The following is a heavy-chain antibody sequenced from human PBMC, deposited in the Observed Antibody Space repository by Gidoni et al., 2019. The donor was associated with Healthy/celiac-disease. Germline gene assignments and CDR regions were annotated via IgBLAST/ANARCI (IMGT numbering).Heavy chain of an antibody. Sequence: QVQLQESGPGLVKPSETLSLTCTVSGGSISSYYWSWIRQPPGKGLEWIGYIYYSGSTNYNPSLKSRVTISVDTSKNQCSLKLSSVTAADTAVYYCARGRRALYDWFDPWGQGTLVTVSS. D-gene: IGHD2-8*01. CDR2: IYYSGST. CDR1: GGSISSYY. CDR3: ARGRRALYDWFDP. J-gene: IGHJ5*02. V-gene: IGHV4-59*01.